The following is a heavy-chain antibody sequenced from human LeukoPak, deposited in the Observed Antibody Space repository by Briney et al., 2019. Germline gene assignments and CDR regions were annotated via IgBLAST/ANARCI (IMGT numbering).Heavy chain of an antibody. Sequence: GGSLRLSCAASGFTFSSYWMSWVRQAPGKGLEWVANIKQDGSAKYYVDSVKGRFTISRDNAKNSLYLQMNSLRAEDTAVYYCARADSSGWLKKPCWFDPWGQGTLVTVSS. J-gene: IGHJ5*02. CDR3: ARADSSGWLKKPCWFDP. V-gene: IGHV3-7*01. D-gene: IGHD6-19*01. CDR2: IKQDGSAK. CDR1: GFTFSSYW.